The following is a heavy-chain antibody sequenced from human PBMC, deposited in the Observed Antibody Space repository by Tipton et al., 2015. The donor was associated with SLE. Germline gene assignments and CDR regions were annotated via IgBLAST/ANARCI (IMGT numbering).Heavy chain of an antibody. CDR1: GGSISSYY. D-gene: IGHD2-15*01. Sequence: TLSLTCTVSGGSISSYYWSWIRQPAGKGLKWIGRIHTSGSTNYNPSLKSRVTMSVDTSKNLFSLKLISVTAADTAVYYCATLSSWFDPWGQGTLVTVSS. J-gene: IGHJ5*02. CDR2: IHTSGST. CDR3: ATLSSWFDP. V-gene: IGHV4-4*07.